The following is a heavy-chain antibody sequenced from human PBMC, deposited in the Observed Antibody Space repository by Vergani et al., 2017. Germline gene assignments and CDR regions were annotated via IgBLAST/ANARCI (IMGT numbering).Heavy chain of an antibody. D-gene: IGHD6-25*01. CDR1: GGSISSGDHC. V-gene: IGHV4-31*11. CDR3: ARVDTQVPATSHFYYMDV. CDR2: IFYSGTT. Sequence: QVQLQESGPGVVKPSQTLSLTCAVSGGSISSGDHCWTWIRQRPGKGLEWIGDIFYSGTTYDNPSLRSRLTISVDTSQNQFSLKLRSVTAADTAVYYCARVDTQVPATSHFYYMDVWGKGTTVLVSS. J-gene: IGHJ6*03.